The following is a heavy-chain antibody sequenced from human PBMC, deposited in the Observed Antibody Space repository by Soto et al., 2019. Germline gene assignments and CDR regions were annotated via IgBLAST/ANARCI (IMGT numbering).Heavy chain of an antibody. V-gene: IGHV3-15*01. CDR1: GFTFSNAW. Sequence: EVQLVESGGGLVEPGGSLRLSCVVSGFTFSNAWMRWVRQAPGKGLEWVGRIKSKADGETPEYAASVEGRFTISRDDSKNTLYLQLDGLKTEDTAVYYCSTGLRWTSTDDYWGQGTLVTVSS. D-gene: IGHD2-15*01. CDR3: STGLRWTSTDDY. J-gene: IGHJ4*02. CDR2: IKSKADGETP.